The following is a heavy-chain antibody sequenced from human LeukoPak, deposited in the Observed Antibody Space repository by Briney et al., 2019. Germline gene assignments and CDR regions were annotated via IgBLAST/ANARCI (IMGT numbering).Heavy chain of an antibody. D-gene: IGHD4-17*01. CDR3: ARAFGLRSTPVY. Sequence: PWGVLRLSCAASGFTFSDCYISWWRRAPRKGRQWGSYISSSGSTIYYADSVKGRFTISRDNAKNSLYLQMNSLRAEDTAVYYCARAFGLRSTPVYWGQGTLVTVSS. J-gene: IGHJ4*02. CDR1: GFTFSDCY. CDR2: ISSSGSTI. V-gene: IGHV3-11*01.